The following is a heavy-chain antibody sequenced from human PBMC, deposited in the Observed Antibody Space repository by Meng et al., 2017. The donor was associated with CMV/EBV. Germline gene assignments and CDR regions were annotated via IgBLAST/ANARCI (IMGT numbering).Heavy chain of an antibody. V-gene: IGHV3-73*01. Sequence: GALRLSCAASGFTFSSYSMNWVRQASGKGLEWVGRIRSKANSYATAYAASVKGRFTISRDDSKNTAYLQMNSLKTEDTAVYYCTRQVDSSSWYYYYYGMDVWGQGTTVTVSS. J-gene: IGHJ6*02. D-gene: IGHD6-6*01. CDR2: IRSKANSYAT. CDR3: TRQVDSSSWYYYYYGMDV. CDR1: GFTFSSYS.